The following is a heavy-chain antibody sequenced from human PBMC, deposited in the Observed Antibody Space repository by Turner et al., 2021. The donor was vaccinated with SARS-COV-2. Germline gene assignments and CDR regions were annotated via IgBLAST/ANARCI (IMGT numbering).Heavy chain of an antibody. D-gene: IGHD5-12*01. Sequence: QVQLQQWGAGLLKPPETLSLTRAVSGESFSGHFWTWIRQSPGKGLEWIAEIDHTGSANYNPSLKSRVALSVDTLKRHFSLMMHSVTAADTAIYYCAKGWGGYNFSFDYWGRGALVAVSS. V-gene: IGHV4-34*01. CDR3: AKGWGGYNFSFDY. CDR1: GESFSGHF. J-gene: IGHJ4*02. CDR2: IDHTGSA.